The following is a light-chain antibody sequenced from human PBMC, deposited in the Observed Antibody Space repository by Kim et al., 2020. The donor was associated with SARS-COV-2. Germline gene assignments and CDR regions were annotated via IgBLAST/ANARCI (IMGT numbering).Light chain of an antibody. CDR1: QSISNF. V-gene: IGKV1-39*01. CDR2: GVF. Sequence: QVTQSPSSLSASVGDRVTITCRASQSISNFLNWYQQKPGKAPNLLIYGVFTLQSGVPSRFSGSGSGTDFTLTINNLQPEDFATYYCQQSYSIPWTFGQGTKVDIK. CDR3: QQSYSIPWT. J-gene: IGKJ1*01.